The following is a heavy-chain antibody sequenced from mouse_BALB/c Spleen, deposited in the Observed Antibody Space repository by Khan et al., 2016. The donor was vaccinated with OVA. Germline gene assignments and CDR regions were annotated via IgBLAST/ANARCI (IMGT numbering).Heavy chain of an antibody. Sequence: VQLQESGAELAKPGASVKMSCKASGYTFINYWILWVKQRPGQGLEWIGYINPSTGYTEYNQNFKDKATLTADKSSSTAYMQLSSLTSEDSAVYYWARSGLRCDFDYWGQGTTLTVSS. D-gene: IGHD1-1*01. J-gene: IGHJ2*01. CDR3: ARSGLRCDFDY. CDR1: GYTFINYW. CDR2: INPSTGYT. V-gene: IGHV1-7*01.